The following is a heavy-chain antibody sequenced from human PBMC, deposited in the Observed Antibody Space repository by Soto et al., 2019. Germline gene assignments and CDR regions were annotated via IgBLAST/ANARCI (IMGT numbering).Heavy chain of an antibody. D-gene: IGHD2-2*01. Sequence: EVQLLESGGGLVQPGGSLRLSCAASGFTFSSYAMSWVRQAPGKGLEWVSAISGSGGSTYYADSVKGRFTISRDNSKNKLYLQMNSLRAEDTAVYYCAKYPNCSSTSCYRLNDYYYYMDVWGKGTTVTVSS. CDR2: ISGSGGST. J-gene: IGHJ6*03. CDR1: GFTFSSYA. CDR3: AKYPNCSSTSCYRLNDYYYYMDV. V-gene: IGHV3-23*01.